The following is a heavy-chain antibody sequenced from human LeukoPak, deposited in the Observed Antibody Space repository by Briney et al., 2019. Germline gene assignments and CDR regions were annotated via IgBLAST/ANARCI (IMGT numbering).Heavy chain of an antibody. CDR2: IYYSGST. Sequence: SETLSLTCTVSGGSISSYYWSRIRQPPGKGLEWIGYIYYSGSTNYNPSLKSRVTISVDTSKNQFSLKLSSVTAADTAVYYCARQAYDYGGKIRFDYWGQGTLVTVSS. V-gene: IGHV4-59*01. D-gene: IGHD4-23*01. J-gene: IGHJ4*02. CDR3: ARQAYDYGGKIRFDY. CDR1: GGSISSYY.